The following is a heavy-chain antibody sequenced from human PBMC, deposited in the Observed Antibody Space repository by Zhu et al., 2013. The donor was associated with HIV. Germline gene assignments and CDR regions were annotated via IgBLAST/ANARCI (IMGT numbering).Heavy chain of an antibody. J-gene: IGHJ4*02. V-gene: IGHV1-8*02. CDR1: GGSFTDYS. CDR2: MNPNSGNT. CDR3: ARSTAAGLYYFDY. Sequence: QVQLVQSGTEVKKPGSSVKVPCKASGGSFTDYSITWVRQATGQGLEWMGWMNPNSGNTGYAQKFQGRVTMTRNTSISTAYMELSSLRSEDTAVYYCARSTAAGLYYFDYWGQGTLVTVSS. D-gene: IGHD6-13*01.